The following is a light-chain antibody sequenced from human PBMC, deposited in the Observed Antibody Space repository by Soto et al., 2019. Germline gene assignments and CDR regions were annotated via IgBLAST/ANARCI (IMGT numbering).Light chain of an antibody. J-gene: IGLJ1*01. V-gene: IGLV2-14*01. CDR3: SSYTSSNTYV. Sequence: QSVLTQPASVSGSPGQSITISCTGTSSDVGGYNYVSWYQQNPGKAPKLMIYEVTNRPSGVSNRFSGSKSGNTASLTISGLQAEDEADYYCSSYTSSNTYVFGSGTRSPS. CDR1: SSDVGGYNY. CDR2: EVT.